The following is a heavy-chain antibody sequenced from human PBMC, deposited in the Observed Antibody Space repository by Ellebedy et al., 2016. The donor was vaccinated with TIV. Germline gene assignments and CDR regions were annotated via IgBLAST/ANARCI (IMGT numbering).Heavy chain of an antibody. Sequence: ASVKVSXXASGYTFTSYYMHWVRQAPGQGLEWMGIINPSGGSTSYAQKFQGRVTMTRDTSTSTVYMELSSLRSEDTAVYYCARDSMVRGVISYYYGMDVWGQGTTVTVS. J-gene: IGHJ6*02. CDR3: ARDSMVRGVISYYYGMDV. CDR2: INPSGGST. V-gene: IGHV1-46*01. CDR1: GYTFTSYY. D-gene: IGHD3-10*01.